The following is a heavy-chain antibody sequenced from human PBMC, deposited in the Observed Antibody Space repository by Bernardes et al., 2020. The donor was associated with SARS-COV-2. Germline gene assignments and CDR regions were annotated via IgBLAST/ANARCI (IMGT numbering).Heavy chain of an antibody. V-gene: IGHV3-30*03. J-gene: IGHJ1*01. CDR3: STTRNDYGDIVDHCQH. Sequence: PLPPSCVASRLPFTSYRMHWVRHAPRQGLPRVALISNDGSNKYYADSVKGRFTISRDNSRNTLYLQVNSLRAEDTAVYYCSTTRNDYGDIVDHCQHWGEGTLVTVSS. D-gene: IGHD4-17*01. CDR2: ISNDGSNK. CDR1: RLPFTSYR.